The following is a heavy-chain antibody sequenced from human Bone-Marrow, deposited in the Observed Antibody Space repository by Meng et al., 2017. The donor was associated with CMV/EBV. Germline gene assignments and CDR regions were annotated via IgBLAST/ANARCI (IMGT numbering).Heavy chain of an antibody. CDR3: ARGLRYGDS. J-gene: IGHJ4*02. D-gene: IGHD3-9*01. V-gene: IGHV1-3*01. Sequence: QVQLVQSGAEVKKPGASVKVSCKASGYTFTKCVIYWVRQAPGQRLESMGWINPGNGNTKYSQKFQGRVTITRDTSASAAFMELSSLTFEDTAMYYCARGLRYGDSWGQGTLVTVSS. CDR2: INPGNGNT. CDR1: GYTFTKCV.